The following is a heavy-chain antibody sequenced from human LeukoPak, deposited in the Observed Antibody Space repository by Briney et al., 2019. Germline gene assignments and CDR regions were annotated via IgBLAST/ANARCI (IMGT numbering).Heavy chain of an antibody. J-gene: IGHJ4*02. Sequence: GGSLRLSCAASGFTFSSYEMNCVRQAPAQGLERLSYISSSGSTIYYADSVQGRFTISRDNAKNSLYLQMNSLRAEDTAVYYCARDQRYCSGGSCYFPPRWGQGTLVTVSS. CDR1: GFTFSSYE. D-gene: IGHD2-15*01. V-gene: IGHV3-48*03. CDR3: ARDQRYCSGGSCYFPPR. CDR2: ISSSGSTI.